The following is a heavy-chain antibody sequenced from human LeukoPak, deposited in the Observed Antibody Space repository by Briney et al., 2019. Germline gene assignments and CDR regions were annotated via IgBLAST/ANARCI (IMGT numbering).Heavy chain of an antibody. CDR1: VGSISGYF. V-gene: IGHV4-59*13. J-gene: IGHJ4*02. CDR2: IYYSGAT. CDR3: ARAQYSGSCFDY. Sequence: SETLSLTCTVSVGSISGYFWSWVRQAPGTGLDWIGHIYYSGATNYNPSLRSRVTISVDTSKNQFSLKLRSVTAADTAVYYCARAQYSGSCFDYWDQGALVTVSS. D-gene: IGHD1-26*01.